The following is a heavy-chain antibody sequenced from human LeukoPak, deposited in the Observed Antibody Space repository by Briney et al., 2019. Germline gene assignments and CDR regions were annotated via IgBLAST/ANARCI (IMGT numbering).Heavy chain of an antibody. D-gene: IGHD3-22*01. CDR1: GYTFTSYD. J-gene: IGHJ4*02. V-gene: IGHV1-8*01. Sequence: ASVKVSCKASGYTFTSYDINWVRQATGQGLEWMGWMNPNSGNTGYAQKFQGRVTMTRNTSISTAYMEPSSLRSEDTAVYYCARVRGGYYYDSSGYYKTWGQGTLVTVSS. CDR3: ARVRGGYYYDSSGYYKT. CDR2: MNPNSGNT.